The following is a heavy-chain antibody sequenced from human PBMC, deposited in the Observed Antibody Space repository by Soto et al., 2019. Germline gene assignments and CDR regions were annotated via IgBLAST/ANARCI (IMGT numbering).Heavy chain of an antibody. CDR2: IIPILGIA. Sequence: QVQLVQSGAEVKKPGSSVKVSCKASGGTFSSYTISWVRQAPGQGLEWMGRIIPILGIANYAQKFQGRVTITADKSTSTAYMELSSLRSEDTAVYYCAMGEFGRDHYYYYYYMHVLGKGTKVTVSS. V-gene: IGHV1-69*02. CDR1: GGTFSSYT. J-gene: IGHJ6*03. CDR3: AMGEFGRDHYYYYYYMHV. D-gene: IGHD3-16*01.